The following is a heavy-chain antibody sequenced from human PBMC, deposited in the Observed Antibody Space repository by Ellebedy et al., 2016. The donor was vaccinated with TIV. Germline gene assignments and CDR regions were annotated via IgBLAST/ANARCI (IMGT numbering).Heavy chain of an antibody. CDR2: ISGSGDST. Sequence: GESLKISCAASGFTFSSYPMSWVRQAPGKGLQWVSTISGSGDSTYYADSVKGRFTISRDNSKTTLSLQMNSLRAEDTAVYYCAKLAGVHPWYFDYWGQGTLVTVSS. J-gene: IGHJ4*02. CDR3: AKLAGVHPWYFDY. V-gene: IGHV3-23*01. D-gene: IGHD2-15*01. CDR1: GFTFSSYP.